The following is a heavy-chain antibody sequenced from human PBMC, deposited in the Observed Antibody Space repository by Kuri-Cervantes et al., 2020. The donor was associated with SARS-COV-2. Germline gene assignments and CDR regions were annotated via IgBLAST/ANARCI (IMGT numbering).Heavy chain of an antibody. V-gene: IGHV4-39*01. J-gene: IGHJ4*02. CDR1: GGPISSSSYY. CDR2: IYYSGRT. D-gene: IGHD1-26*01. CDR3: ARHEWEPYYFDY. Sequence: GSLRLSCTVSGGPISSSSYYWGWIRQPPGKGLEWIGSIYYSGRTYYNPSLKSRVTISVDTSKNQFSLKLSSVTAADTAVYYCARHEWEPYYFDYGGQGTLVTVSS.